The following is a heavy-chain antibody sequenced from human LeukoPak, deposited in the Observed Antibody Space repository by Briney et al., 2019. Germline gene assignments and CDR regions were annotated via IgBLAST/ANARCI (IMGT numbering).Heavy chain of an antibody. CDR2: ISDSGGHT. J-gene: IGHJ4*02. CDR1: GFSFSSYA. D-gene: IGHD2-2*01. V-gene: IGHV3-23*01. CDR3: AGGGYCSSASCYRSLGY. Sequence: GGSLRLSCAACGFSFSSYAMTSGRQAPGKGLEWVSAISDSGGHTYYADSVRGRYTISRDNSKNTVFLQMNRLRVEDTALYYCAGGGYCSSASCYRSLGYWGQATLVTVSS.